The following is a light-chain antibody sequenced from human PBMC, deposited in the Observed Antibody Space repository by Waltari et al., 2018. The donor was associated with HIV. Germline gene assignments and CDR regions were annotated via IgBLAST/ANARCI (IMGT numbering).Light chain of an antibody. CDR1: SSNIGSHF. V-gene: IGLV1-51*01. J-gene: IGLJ3*02. Sequence: QSVLTQPPSVSAAPGQKVTISCSGSSSNIGSHFVSWYRQLPGTAPKLLIYDKNKRPSGIPDRFSGSKSGTSATLGITGLQTGDEADYYCGTWDTSLNVGVFAGGTNLTVL. CDR3: GTWDTSLNVGV. CDR2: DKN.